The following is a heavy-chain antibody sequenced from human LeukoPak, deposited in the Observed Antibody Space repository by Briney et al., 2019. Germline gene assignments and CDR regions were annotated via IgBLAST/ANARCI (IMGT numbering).Heavy chain of an antibody. CDR3: AREAWELQHDY. CDR1: GFTLSSYW. Sequence: GGSLRLSCAASGFTLSSYWMHWVRQAPGKGLVWVSRINSDGSSTSYADSVKGRFTISRDNAKNTLYLQMNSLRAEDTAVYYCAREAWELQHDYWGQGTLVTVSS. J-gene: IGHJ4*02. V-gene: IGHV3-74*01. D-gene: IGHD1-26*01. CDR2: INSDGSST.